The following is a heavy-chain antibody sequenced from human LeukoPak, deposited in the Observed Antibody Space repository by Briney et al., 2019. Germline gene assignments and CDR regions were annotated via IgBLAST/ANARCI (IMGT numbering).Heavy chain of an antibody. CDR3: AKYRGSFVVVPAAVDY. Sequence: GGSLRLSCAASGFTFSSYAMSWVRQAPGKGLEWVSAISGSGGSTYYADSVKGRFTISRDNSKNTLYLQMNSLRAEDTAVYYCAKYRGSFVVVPAAVDYWGQGTLVTVSS. J-gene: IGHJ4*02. CDR2: ISGSGGST. D-gene: IGHD2-2*01. V-gene: IGHV3-23*01. CDR1: GFTFSSYA.